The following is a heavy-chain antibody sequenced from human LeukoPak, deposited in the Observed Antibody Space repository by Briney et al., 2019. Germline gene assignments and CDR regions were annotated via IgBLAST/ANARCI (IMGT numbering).Heavy chain of an antibody. CDR2: IYYSGST. V-gene: IGHV4-59*01. CDR3: ATGGYSYGRYYYYYGMDV. Sequence: SETLSLTCTVSGGSISSYYWSWIRQPPGKGLEWMGYIYYSGSTNYNPSLKSRVTVSVDTSKNQFSLKLSSVTAADTAVYYCATGGYSYGRYYYYYGMDVWGKGTTVTVSS. J-gene: IGHJ6*04. CDR1: GGSISSYY. D-gene: IGHD5-18*01.